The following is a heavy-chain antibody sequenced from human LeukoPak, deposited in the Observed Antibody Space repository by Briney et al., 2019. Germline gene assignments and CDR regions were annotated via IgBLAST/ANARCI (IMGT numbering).Heavy chain of an antibody. J-gene: IGHJ4*02. D-gene: IGHD6-25*01. CDR2: IRYDGSNK. CDR1: GFTFSSYS. Sequence: GGSLRLSCAASGFTFSSYSMNWVRQAPGKGLEWVAFIRYDGSNKYYADSVKGRFTISRDNSKNTLYLQMNSLRAEDTAVYYCAKDIRYSSAYWGQGTLVTVSS. V-gene: IGHV3-30*02. CDR3: AKDIRYSSAY.